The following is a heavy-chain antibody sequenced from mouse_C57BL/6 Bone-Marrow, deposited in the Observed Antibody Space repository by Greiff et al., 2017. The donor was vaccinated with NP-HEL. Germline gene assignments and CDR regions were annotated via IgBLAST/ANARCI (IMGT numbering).Heavy chain of an antibody. CDR1: GYTFTSYW. CDR3: ARGGLIVTTRFAY. J-gene: IGHJ3*01. V-gene: IGHV1-69*01. CDR2: IDPSDSYT. Sequence: QVQLQQPGAELVMPGASVKLSCKASGYTFTSYWMHWVKQRPGQGFEWIGEIDPSDSYTNYNQKFKGKSTLTVDKSSSTAYMQLSSLTSEDSAVYYCARGGLIVTTRFAYWGQGTLVTVSA. D-gene: IGHD2-5*01.